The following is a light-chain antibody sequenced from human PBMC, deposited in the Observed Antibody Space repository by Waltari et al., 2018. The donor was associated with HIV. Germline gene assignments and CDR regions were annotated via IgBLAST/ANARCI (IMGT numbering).Light chain of an antibody. CDR3: TSLGDTNSIL. CDR1: GTAIGHY. Sequence: SALIQPASVSGSPGQSVTISCTRTGTAIGHYVAWYQQFAGKDPQLILFTVNSRPSGVSFRFSGFKSGDTASLTISGLQPEHEATYYCTSLGDTNSILFGGGTLLTVL. CDR2: TVN. J-gene: IGLJ2*01. V-gene: IGLV2-14*01.